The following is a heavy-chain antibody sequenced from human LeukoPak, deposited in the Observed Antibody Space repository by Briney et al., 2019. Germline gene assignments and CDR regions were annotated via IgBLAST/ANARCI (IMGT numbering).Heavy chain of an antibody. V-gene: IGHV1-46*01. CDR2: INPSGGST. J-gene: IGHJ5*02. D-gene: IGHD4-23*01. CDR1: GGTFSSYY. CDR3: ARDNSVEDTAWWFDP. Sequence: ASVKVSCKASGGTFSSYYMHWVRQAPGQGLEWMGIINPSGGSTSYAQKFRGRVTMTRDMSTSTDYMELSSLRSEDTAVYYCARDNSVEDTAWWFDPWGQGTLVTVSS.